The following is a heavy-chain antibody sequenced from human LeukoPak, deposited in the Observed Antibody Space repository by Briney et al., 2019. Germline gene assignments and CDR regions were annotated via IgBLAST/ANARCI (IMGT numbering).Heavy chain of an antibody. Sequence: ASVKVSCKASGYTFTGYYMHWVRQAPGQGLEWMGWINPNSGGTNYAQKFQGRVTMTRGTSISTAYMELSRLRSDDTAVYYRAREVPIMVRGVDFDYWGQGTLVTVSS. D-gene: IGHD3-10*01. J-gene: IGHJ4*02. CDR3: AREVPIMVRGVDFDY. CDR1: GYTFTGYY. CDR2: INPNSGGT. V-gene: IGHV1-2*02.